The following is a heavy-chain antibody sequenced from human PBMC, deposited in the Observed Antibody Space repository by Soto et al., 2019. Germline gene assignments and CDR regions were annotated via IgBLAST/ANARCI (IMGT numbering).Heavy chain of an antibody. CDR2: IWYDGSNK. CDR3: ARDHYGEY. J-gene: IGHJ4*02. CDR1: GFTFSNYG. Sequence: QVQLVESGGGVVQPGRSLRLSCVASGFTFSNYGMHWVRQAPGKGLEWVAVIWYDGSNKFYADSVKGRFTISRDNSKNTLYLQMSSLSAEDRAMYYCARDHYGEYWGQGTLVTVSS. V-gene: IGHV3-33*01.